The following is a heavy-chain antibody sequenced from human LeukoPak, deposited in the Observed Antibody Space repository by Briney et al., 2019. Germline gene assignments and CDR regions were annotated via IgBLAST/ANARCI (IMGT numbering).Heavy chain of an antibody. CDR3: ARDGWVVTILSTFEY. CDR2: ISGSSSTI. Sequence: PGGSRTPACAPSGSILRSSYMSWVRQAPGKGLEWVSYISGSSSTIYYADSVKGRFTISRDNAKNSLYLQMSSLRDEDTAADYCARDGWVVTILSTFEYRGEGALVSVSS. D-gene: IGHD5-12*01. J-gene: IGHJ4*02. CDR1: GSILRSSY. V-gene: IGHV3-48*02.